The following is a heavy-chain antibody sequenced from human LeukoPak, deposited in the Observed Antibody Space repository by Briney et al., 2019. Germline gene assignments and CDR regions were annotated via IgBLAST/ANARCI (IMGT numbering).Heavy chain of an antibody. CDR3: ARDRPTTVTSNWFDP. D-gene: IGHD4-17*01. CDR2: IIPIFGTA. V-gene: IGHV1-69*05. CDR1: GGTFSSYA. Sequence: GSSVKVSCKASGGTFSSYAISWVRQAPGQGLEWMGGIIPIFGTANYAQKFQGRVAITTDESTSTDYMELSSLRSEDTAVYYCARDRPTTVTSNWFDPWGQGTLVTVSS. J-gene: IGHJ5*02.